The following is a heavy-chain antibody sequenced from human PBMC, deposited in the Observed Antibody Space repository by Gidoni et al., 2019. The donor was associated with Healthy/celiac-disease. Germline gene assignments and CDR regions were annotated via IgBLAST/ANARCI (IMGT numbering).Heavy chain of an antibody. V-gene: IGHV3-11*01. CDR3: ARSWGVVMIGKFDY. D-gene: IGHD3-3*01. CDR2: ISSSGSTI. J-gene: IGHJ4*02. Sequence: QVQLVESGGGLVKPGGSLRLTWAAPGFPFSDDYRSWIRQAPGKGLEWVSYISSSGSTIYYADSVKGRFTISRDNAKNSLYLQRNGLRAEDTAVYYCARSWGVVMIGKFDYWGQGTLVTVSS. CDR1: GFPFSDDY.